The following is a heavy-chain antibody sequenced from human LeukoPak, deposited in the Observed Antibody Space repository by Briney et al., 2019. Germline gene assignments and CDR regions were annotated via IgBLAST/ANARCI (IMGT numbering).Heavy chain of an antibody. J-gene: IGHJ4*02. CDR2: ISSSSSYI. CDR3: ARDLYDILTGYSSNFDY. Sequence: GGSLSLSCAASGFTFSSYSMNWVRQAPGKGLEWVSSISSSSSYIYYADSVKGRFTISRDNAKNSLYLQMNSLRAEDTAVYYCARDLYDILTGYSSNFDYWGQGTLVTVSS. V-gene: IGHV3-21*01. D-gene: IGHD3-9*01. CDR1: GFTFSSYS.